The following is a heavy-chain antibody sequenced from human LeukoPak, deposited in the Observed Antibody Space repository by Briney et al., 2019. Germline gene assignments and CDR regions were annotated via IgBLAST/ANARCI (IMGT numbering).Heavy chain of an antibody. J-gene: IGHJ4*02. CDR3: AKGGSDYDDHGYSFDY. Sequence: GGSLRLSCAASGFTFSSYAMSWVRQAPGKGLEWVSAISSSGGNTYYADSVKGRFTIPRDNSKNTLYLQMNSLRAEDTAVYYCAKGGSDYDDHGYSFDYWGQGALVTVSS. CDR1: GFTFSSYA. D-gene: IGHD1-26*01. V-gene: IGHV3-23*01. CDR2: ISSSGGNT.